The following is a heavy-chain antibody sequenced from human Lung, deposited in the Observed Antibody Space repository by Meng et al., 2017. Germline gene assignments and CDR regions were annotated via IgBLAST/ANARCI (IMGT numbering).Heavy chain of an antibody. CDR1: GDSITRTQW. J-gene: IGHJ4*02. V-gene: IGHV4-4*02. Sequence: QLHMQEARPILVQSSGTLSLACAVSGDSITRTQWWSWLRQTPGKGLEWIGEISHSGSTVYRPSLQGRVSISLDKSNNEFSLKLTSVTAADTAVYYCARETLRELGLFHYWGQGILVTVSS. CDR3: ARETLRELGLFHY. CDR2: ISHSGST. D-gene: IGHD1-7*01.